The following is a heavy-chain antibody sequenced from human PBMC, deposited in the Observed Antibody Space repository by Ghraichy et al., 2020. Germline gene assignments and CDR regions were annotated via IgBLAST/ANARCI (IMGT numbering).Heavy chain of an antibody. Sequence: GGSLRLSCAASGFTFNDYTMRWVRQAPGKGLEWVSIISNTGGTTYYADSVKGRFTISRDNPKNTLYLQMNSLRAEDTAVYYCANRATGTSSSHFAYWGQGTLFTVS. CDR3: ANRATGTSSSHFAY. J-gene: IGHJ4*02. CDR2: ISNTGGTT. V-gene: IGHV3-23*01. CDR1: GFTFNDYT. D-gene: IGHD1-14*01.